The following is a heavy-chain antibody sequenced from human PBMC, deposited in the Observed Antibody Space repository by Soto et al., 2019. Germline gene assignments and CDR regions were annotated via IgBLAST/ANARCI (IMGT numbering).Heavy chain of an antibody. CDR2: IYYSGST. V-gene: IGHV4-59*01. Sequence: PSETLSLTCIVSGGSISSYYWSWIRQPPGKGLEWIGYIYYSGSTNYNPSLKSRVTISVDTSKNQFSLKLSSVTAADTAVYYCARGMGAAYYYYYYGMDVWGQGTTVTVSS. J-gene: IGHJ6*02. CDR3: ARGMGAAYYYYYYGMDV. D-gene: IGHD1-26*01. CDR1: GGSISSYY.